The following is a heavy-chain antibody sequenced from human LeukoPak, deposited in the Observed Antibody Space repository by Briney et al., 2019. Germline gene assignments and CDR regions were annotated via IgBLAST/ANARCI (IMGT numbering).Heavy chain of an antibody. CDR1: GFTFSSYA. Sequence: PGGSLRLSCAASGFTFSSYAMSWVRQAPGKGLEWVSAISGGGGSTYYADSVKGRFTISRDNSKTTLYLQMTSLRAEDTAVYYCAKDQLVVVVAASLYNWFDPWGQGTLVTVSS. CDR2: ISGGGGST. D-gene: IGHD2-15*01. V-gene: IGHV3-23*01. CDR3: AKDQLVVVVAASLYNWFDP. J-gene: IGHJ5*02.